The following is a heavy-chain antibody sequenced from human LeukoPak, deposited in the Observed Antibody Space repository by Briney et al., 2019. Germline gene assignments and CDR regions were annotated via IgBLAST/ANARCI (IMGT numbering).Heavy chain of an antibody. CDR2: VYHTGNT. Sequence: SETLSLTCTVSGGSVGGSYWSWIRLPPGKGLEWIGYVYHTGNTNYNPSLRSRATISLDTSKNDVTLNLRSVTAADTAIYYCARHPFATPFDFWGRGTLVTVSS. V-gene: IGHV4-59*08. J-gene: IGHJ4*02. CDR3: ARHPFATPFDF. CDR1: GGSVGGSY.